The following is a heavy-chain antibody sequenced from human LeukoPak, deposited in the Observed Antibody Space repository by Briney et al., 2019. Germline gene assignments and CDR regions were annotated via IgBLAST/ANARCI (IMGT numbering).Heavy chain of an antibody. CDR1: GGSISSSSYY. CDR2: IYYSGST. V-gene: IGHV4-39*02. CDR3: AREVGFTGSTDAFDI. Sequence: WETLSLTCTVSGGSISSSSYYWGWIRQPPGKGLEWIGSIYYSGSTYYNPSLQSRITISVDTSKNQFSLKLSSVTASDTAVYYCAREVGFTGSTDAFDIWGQGTMVTVSS. J-gene: IGHJ3*02. D-gene: IGHD1-7*01.